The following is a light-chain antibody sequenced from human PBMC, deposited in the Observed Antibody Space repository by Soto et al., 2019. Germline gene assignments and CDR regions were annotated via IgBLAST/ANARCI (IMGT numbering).Light chain of an antibody. J-gene: IGKJ2*01. V-gene: IGKV1-39*01. CDR3: QQIFSTPYT. CDR2: SAS. CDR1: QTINKN. Sequence: DIHMTQAPSSLSASVGDSVTITCRASQTINKNLNWYHQKPGQAPNLLIYSASDFQSGVPSRFSGSGSGTEFTLTISGLQPEDYATYYCQQIFSTPYTFGQGTDLQI.